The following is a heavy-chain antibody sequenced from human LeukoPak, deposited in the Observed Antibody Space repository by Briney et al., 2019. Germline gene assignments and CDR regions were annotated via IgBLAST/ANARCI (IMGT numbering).Heavy chain of an antibody. Sequence: PGGSLRLSCAASGFTFSSYGMHWVRQAPGKGLEWVAVIWYDGSNKYYADSVKGRFTISRDNSKNTMYLQMNSLRAEDTAVYYCAKAKRPYYYDSSGPPSSWGQGTLVTVSS. CDR2: IWYDGSNK. J-gene: IGHJ5*02. CDR3: AKAKRPYYYDSSGPPSS. D-gene: IGHD3-22*01. V-gene: IGHV3-33*06. CDR1: GFTFSSYG.